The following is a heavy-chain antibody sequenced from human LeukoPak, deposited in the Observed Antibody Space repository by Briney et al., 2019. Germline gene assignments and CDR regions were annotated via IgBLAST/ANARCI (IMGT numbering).Heavy chain of an antibody. Sequence: GASVKVSCKASGYTFTSYAMHWVRQAPGQRLEWMGWINAGNGNTKYSQKFQGRVTITRDTSASTAYMELSSLRSEGTAVYYCARESGQYGSGSYCWFDPWGQGTLVTVSS. CDR3: ARESGQYGSGSYCWFDP. CDR2: INAGNGNT. V-gene: IGHV1-3*01. J-gene: IGHJ5*02. D-gene: IGHD3-10*01. CDR1: GYTFTSYA.